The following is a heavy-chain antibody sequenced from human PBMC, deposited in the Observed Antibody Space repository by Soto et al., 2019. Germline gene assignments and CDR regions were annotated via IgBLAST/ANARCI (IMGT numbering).Heavy chain of an antibody. CDR2: IRSDGST. D-gene: IGHD2-21*01. J-gene: IGHJ4*02. V-gene: IGHV3-74*01. CDR3: ARDRYYSIDY. CDR1: GFTFNTYW. Sequence: GGSLRLSCAASGFTFNTYWMHWVRQAPGKGLVWVSNIRSDGSTTYADSVKGRFTISRDNAKNTLHLQMNSLRAEDTAVYYCARDRYYSIDYWGQGTLVTVSS.